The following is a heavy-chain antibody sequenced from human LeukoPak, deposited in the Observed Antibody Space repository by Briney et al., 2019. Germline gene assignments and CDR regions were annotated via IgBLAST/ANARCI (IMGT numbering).Heavy chain of an antibody. CDR1: GGSISSYY. J-gene: IGHJ5*02. CDR2: IYTSGST. Sequence: SETLSLTCTVSGGSISSYYWSWIRQPAGKGLEWIGRIYTSGSTNYNPSLKSRVTISVDTSKNQFSLKLSSVTAADTAVYYCARPELLYNWFDPWGQGTLVTVSS. D-gene: IGHD3-10*01. V-gene: IGHV4-4*07. CDR3: ARPELLYNWFDP.